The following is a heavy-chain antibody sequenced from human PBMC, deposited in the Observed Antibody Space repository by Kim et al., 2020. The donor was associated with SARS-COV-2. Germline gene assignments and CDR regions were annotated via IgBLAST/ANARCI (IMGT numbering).Heavy chain of an antibody. D-gene: IGHD3-10*01. V-gene: IGHV3-66*01. CDR2: IYTTDHT. CDR1: EFSVNNAY. CDR3: GLRNHYGSGTGLDV. J-gene: IGHJ6*02. Sequence: GGSLRLSCVVSEFSVNNAYMTWVRQAPGKGLEWVSIIYTTDHTYYEDSVRGRISISRDHLTNSLSLQISGLRAEDTGLYYCGLRNHYGSGTGLDVWGQGTTVTVSS.